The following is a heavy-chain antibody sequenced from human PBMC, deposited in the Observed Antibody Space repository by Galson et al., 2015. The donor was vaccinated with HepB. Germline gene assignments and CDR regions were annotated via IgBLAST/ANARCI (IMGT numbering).Heavy chain of an antibody. D-gene: IGHD5-24*01. CDR2: IDPSDSYT. V-gene: IGHV5-10-1*01. CDR3: ARHPKGDVEMVTTERFDP. Sequence: QSGAEVKKPGESLRISCQGFGYTFTTFWISWVRQLPGKGLEWMGRIDPSDSYTSYSPSFQGHVTISADKSISTAYLQWSSLKASDSAMYYCARHPKGDVEMVTTERFDPWGQGTLVTVSS. CDR1: GYTFTTFW. J-gene: IGHJ5*02.